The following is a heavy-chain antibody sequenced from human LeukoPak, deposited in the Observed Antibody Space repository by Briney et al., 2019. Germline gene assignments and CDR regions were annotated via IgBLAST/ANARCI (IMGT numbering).Heavy chain of an antibody. Sequence: PSETLSLTCAVYGGSFSGYYWSWIRQPPGKGLEWIGEINHSGSTNYNPSLKSRVTISVDTSKNQFSLKLSSVTAADTAVYYCARGRLRYYGSGSYFDYWGQGTLVTVSS. D-gene: IGHD3-10*01. CDR3: ARGRLRYYGSGSYFDY. CDR1: GGSFSGYY. J-gene: IGHJ4*02. CDR2: INHSGST. V-gene: IGHV4-34*01.